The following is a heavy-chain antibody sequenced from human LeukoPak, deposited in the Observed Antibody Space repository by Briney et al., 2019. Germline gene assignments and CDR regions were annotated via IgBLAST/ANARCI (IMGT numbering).Heavy chain of an antibody. Sequence: PGGSLRLSCAASGFTFSSYSMNWVRRAPGKGLEWVSSISSSSSYIYYADSVKGRFTISRDNAKNSLYLQMNSLRAEDTAVYYCAPTPPPTQGYCSGGSCYSGHYWGQGTLVTVSS. J-gene: IGHJ4*02. D-gene: IGHD2-15*01. CDR3: APTPPPTQGYCSGGSCYSGHY. V-gene: IGHV3-21*01. CDR1: GFTFSSYS. CDR2: ISSSSSYI.